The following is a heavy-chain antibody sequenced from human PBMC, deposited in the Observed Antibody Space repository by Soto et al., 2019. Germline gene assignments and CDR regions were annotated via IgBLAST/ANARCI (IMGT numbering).Heavy chain of an antibody. CDR1: GGSISSGDYY. D-gene: IGHD6-13*01. V-gene: IGHV4-30-4*01. CDR2: VYYSGST. J-gene: IGHJ4*02. CDR3: AREIAAAGVGPIDY. Sequence: SETLSVTCTVAGGSISSGDYYWSWFRQPPGKGLEWIGYVYYSGSTYYNPSLKSRVTISVDTSKNQFSLNLTSVTAADTAVYYCAREIAAAGVGPIDYWGQGILVTVSS.